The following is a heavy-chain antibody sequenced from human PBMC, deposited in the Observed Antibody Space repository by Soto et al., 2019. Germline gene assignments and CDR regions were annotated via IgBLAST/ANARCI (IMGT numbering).Heavy chain of an antibody. D-gene: IGHD2-2*01. CDR1: RFTFSGYS. V-gene: IGHV3-48*01. CDR2: ISSSSSTI. J-gene: IGHJ1*01. CDR3: ARSRVPYADPEYFQH. Sequence: EVQLVESGGGLVQPGGSLRLSCAASRFTFSGYSMNWVRQAPGKGLEWVSYISSSSSTIYYADSVKGRFTISRDNAKNSLYLQMNSLRAEDTAVYYCARSRVPYADPEYFQHWGQGSLVTVSS.